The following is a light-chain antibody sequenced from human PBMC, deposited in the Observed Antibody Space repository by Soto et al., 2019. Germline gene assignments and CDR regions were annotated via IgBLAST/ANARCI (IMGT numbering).Light chain of an antibody. J-gene: IGKJ2*02. CDR1: QSVSSS. CDR3: QQYNNWPPRGGT. Sequence: EIVMTQSPATLSVSPGERATLSCRASQSVSSSLAWYQQKPGQAPRLLIYGASTRATGIPARFSGSGSGTEFTLTISSLQSEDFAVYYCQQYNNWPPRGGTFGQGTKLEIK. V-gene: IGKV3-15*01. CDR2: GAS.